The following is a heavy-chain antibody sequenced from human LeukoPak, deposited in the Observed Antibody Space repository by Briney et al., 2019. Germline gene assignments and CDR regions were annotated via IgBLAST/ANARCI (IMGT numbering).Heavy chain of an antibody. D-gene: IGHD3-16*01. J-gene: IGHJ4*02. CDR3: ARRGLNRQNFDY. CDR1: GGSISSYY. Sequence: PSETLSLTCTVSGGSISSYYWSWIRQPPGKGLEWIGYIYYSGSTNYNPSLKSRVTISVDTSKNQFSLKLSSVTAADTAVYYCARRGLNRQNFDYWGQGTLVTVSS. V-gene: IGHV4-59*08. CDR2: IYYSGST.